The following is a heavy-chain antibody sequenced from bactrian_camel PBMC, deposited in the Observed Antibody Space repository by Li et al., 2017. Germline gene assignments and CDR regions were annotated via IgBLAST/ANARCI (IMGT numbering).Heavy chain of an antibody. CDR2: IYSDGSIT. Sequence: HVQLVESGGGLVQPGGSPRLSCRASGFTWSTYYLGWVRQAPGKGLEWVSSIYSDGSITNYADSVKGRFTISRDNARNTVYLQMNNMRPGDTAMYYCVTSISGTWAGPNRWGRGTQVTVS. J-gene: IGHJ4*01. V-gene: IGHV3-2*01. CDR3: VTSISGTWAGPNR. D-gene: IGHD1*01. CDR1: GFTWSTYY.